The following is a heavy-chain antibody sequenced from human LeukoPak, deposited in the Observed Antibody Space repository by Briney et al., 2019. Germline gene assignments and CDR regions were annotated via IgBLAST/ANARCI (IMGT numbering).Heavy chain of an antibody. V-gene: IGHV1-46*01. CDR1: GYSFTSYY. CDR2: INPSAGST. CDR3: ARGGVVVTGPTFDY. J-gene: IGHJ4*02. Sequence: ASVTVSCKASGYSFTSYYMRWVRQATGQGLEWMGIINPSAGSTSYAQKFQCRVTMTRDTSTSTVYMELSSLRSEDTAVYYCARGGVVVTGPTFDYWGQGTLVTVSS. D-gene: IGHD2-21*02.